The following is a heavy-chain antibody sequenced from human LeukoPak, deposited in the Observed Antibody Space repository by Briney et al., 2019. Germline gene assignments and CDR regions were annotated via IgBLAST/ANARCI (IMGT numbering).Heavy chain of an antibody. V-gene: IGHV3-30*03. CDR2: ISYDGSNK. D-gene: IGHD3-10*01. CDR3: ATSSYYGSGSDN. J-gene: IGHJ4*02. Sequence: GGSLRLSCAASGFTFSSYGMHWVRQAPGKGLEWVAVISYDGSNKYYADSVKGRFTISGDNAKNSLYLQMNSLRAEDTAVYYCATSSYYGSGSDNWGQGTLVTVSS. CDR1: GFTFSSYG.